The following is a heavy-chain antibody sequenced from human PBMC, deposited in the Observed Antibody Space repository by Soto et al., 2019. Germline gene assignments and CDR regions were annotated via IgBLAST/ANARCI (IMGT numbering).Heavy chain of an antibody. CDR2: IYYSGST. J-gene: IGHJ6*02. CDR1: GGSISSGGYY. D-gene: IGHD3-10*01. Sequence: QVQLQESGPGLVKPSQTLSLTCTVSGGSISSGGYYWNWIRQHPGKGLEWIGYIYYSGSTYYNPSLKSRVSISIDTSQNQVSLKLNSVTAADTAVYYCARQNPPGYYYDAMDVWGHGTTVTVSS. V-gene: IGHV4-31*03. CDR3: ARQNPPGYYYDAMDV.